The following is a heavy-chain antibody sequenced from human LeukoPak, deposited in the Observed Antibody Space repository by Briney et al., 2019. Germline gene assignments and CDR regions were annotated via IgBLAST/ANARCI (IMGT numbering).Heavy chain of an antibody. CDR1: GFTPSDYY. CDR2: ISSSGTTI. J-gene: IGHJ4*02. Sequence: GGSLRLSCAASGFTPSDYYMSWIRQAPRKGLEWVSYISSSGTTIYYADSVKGRFTISRENAKNSLYLQMNSLRVEDTAVYYCAKDLLRYYYDSSGYFDYWGQGTLVTVSS. CDR3: AKDLLRYYYDSSGYFDY. D-gene: IGHD3-22*01. V-gene: IGHV3-11*01.